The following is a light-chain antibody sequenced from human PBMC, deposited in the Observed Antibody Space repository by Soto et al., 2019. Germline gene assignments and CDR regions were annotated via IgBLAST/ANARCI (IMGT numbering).Light chain of an antibody. CDR3: QQYDSYPRT. CDR2: KAS. CDR1: QSISSW. J-gene: IGKJ1*01. Sequence: DIQMTQSPSTLSASVGDRVTITCRASQSISSWLAWYQQKPGKAPKVLINKASSLESEVPSRFSGSGSGTEFTLTISSLQPDDFATYYCQQYDSYPRTFGQGTKVEIK. V-gene: IGKV1-5*03.